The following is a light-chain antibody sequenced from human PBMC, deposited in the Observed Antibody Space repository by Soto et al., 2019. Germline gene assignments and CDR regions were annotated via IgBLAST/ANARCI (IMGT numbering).Light chain of an antibody. CDR3: QQYHSFSFT. V-gene: IGKV1-5*01. CDR2: DVF. J-gene: IGKJ2*01. CDR1: QSITYW. Sequence: DIQMTQSPSSLSASVGDRVTITCRASQSITYWLAWYQQKPGRAPKLLIYDVFNLQSGVPSRFSGSGSWTDFTLTISSLQPDDSAAYDCQQYHSFSFTFGQGSKLEIK.